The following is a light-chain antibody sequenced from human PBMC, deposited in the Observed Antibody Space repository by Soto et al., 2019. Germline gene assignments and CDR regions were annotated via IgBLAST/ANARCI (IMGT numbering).Light chain of an antibody. V-gene: IGKV2-24*01. CDR1: QSLVRSDGTPY. CDR3: MQSSQFPLT. J-gene: IGKJ4*01. CDR2: KIS. Sequence: DIVMTQTPLSSPVTLGQPASISCKSSQSLVRSDGTPYLSWVHQRPGQPPRLLFYKISTRFSGVPDRFSASGAGTDFTLKISRVEAEDVGVYYCMQSSQFPLTFGGGTKVEIK.